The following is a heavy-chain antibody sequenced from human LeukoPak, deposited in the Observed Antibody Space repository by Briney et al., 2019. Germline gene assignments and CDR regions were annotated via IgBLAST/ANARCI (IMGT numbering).Heavy chain of an antibody. CDR2: ISSSSSTI. V-gene: IGHV3-48*01. CDR3: ARWFEWQENWFDP. D-gene: IGHD3-10*01. Sequence: SLRLSCAASGFTFSSYSMNWVRPAPGKGLEWVSYISSSSSTIYYADSVKGRFTISRDNAKNSLYLQMNSLRAEDTAVYYCARWFEWQENWFDPWGQGTLVTVSS. CDR1: GFTFSSYS. J-gene: IGHJ5*02.